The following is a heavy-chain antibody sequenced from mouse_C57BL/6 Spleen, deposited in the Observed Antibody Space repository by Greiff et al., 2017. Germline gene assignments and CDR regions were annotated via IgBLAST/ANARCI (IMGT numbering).Heavy chain of an antibody. CDR3: ARELYDYDDYAMDY. Sequence: VQLKESGPGLVKPSQSLSLTCSVTGYSITSGYYWNWIRQFPGNKLVWMGYISYDGSNNYNPSLKNRISITRDTSKDQFFLKLNSVTTEDTATYYCARELYDYDDYAMDYWGQGTSVTVSS. J-gene: IGHJ4*01. CDR2: ISYDGSN. D-gene: IGHD2-4*01. CDR1: GYSITSGYY. V-gene: IGHV3-6*01.